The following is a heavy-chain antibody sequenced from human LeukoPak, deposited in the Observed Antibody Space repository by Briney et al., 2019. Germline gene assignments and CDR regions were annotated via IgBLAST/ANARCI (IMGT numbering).Heavy chain of an antibody. D-gene: IGHD3-10*01. J-gene: IGHJ5*02. Sequence: GSLRLSCVVSGFTFSSYGMHWIRQPPGKGLQWIGSVYYAGSTYYNPSLKSRVRISVDTSKDQFYLKLFPVTAADTAMYYCARSGWPMGGFDPWGQGILVTVSS. V-gene: IGHV4-39*01. CDR2: VYYAGST. CDR1: GFTFSSYG. CDR3: ARSGWPMGGFDP.